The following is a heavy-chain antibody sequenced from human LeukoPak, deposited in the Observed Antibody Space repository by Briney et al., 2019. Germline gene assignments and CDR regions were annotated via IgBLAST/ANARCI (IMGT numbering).Heavy chain of an antibody. CDR1: GGSFSGYS. Sequence: SETLTLTCAASGGSFSGYSWNWIRQPPGKGLEWIGSINCSGSTNYNPSLKSRVTILVDTSKTQFSLKLSSVTAADTAVYFCARDWGVGGRPGYMDVWGKGTTVTVSS. J-gene: IGHJ6*03. V-gene: IGHV4-59*01. CDR2: INCSGST. CDR3: ARDWGVGGRPGYMDV. D-gene: IGHD6-6*01.